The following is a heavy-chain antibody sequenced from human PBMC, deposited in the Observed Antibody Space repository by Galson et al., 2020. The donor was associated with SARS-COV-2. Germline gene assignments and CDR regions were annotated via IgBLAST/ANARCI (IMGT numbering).Heavy chain of an antibody. CDR2: VNTGSSMK. J-gene: IGHJ3*02. V-gene: IGHV3-48*04. CDR3: ARDYDGAFDM. D-gene: IGHD3-3*01. Sequence: GGSLRLSCAGPGFNFMTYTMNWVRQAPGKGLEWISYVNTGSSMKNYADSVRGRFTISRDDAKNSLYLQMSSLRAEDTALYFCARDYDGAFDMWGQGTMVTVSS. CDR1: GFNFMTYT.